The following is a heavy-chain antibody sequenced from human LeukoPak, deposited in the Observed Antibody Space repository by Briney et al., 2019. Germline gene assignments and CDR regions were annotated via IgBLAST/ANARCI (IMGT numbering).Heavy chain of an antibody. V-gene: IGHV3-23*01. Sequence: GGSLRLSCEASGFTFGSHAMYWVRQAPGKGLEWVAGIFGSGGSPHYADSVKGRFTLSRDDSRNTVYLQLNNLRVEDTAIYYCARASWVSDPDAVRWGQGTQVTVSS. CDR3: ARASWVSDPDAVR. J-gene: IGHJ4*02. CDR1: GFTFGSHA. D-gene: IGHD3-10*01. CDR2: IFGSGGSP.